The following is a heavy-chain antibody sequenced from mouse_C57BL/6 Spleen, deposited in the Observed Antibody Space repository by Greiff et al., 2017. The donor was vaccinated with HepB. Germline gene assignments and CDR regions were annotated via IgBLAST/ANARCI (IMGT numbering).Heavy chain of an antibody. D-gene: IGHD2-3*01. J-gene: IGHJ1*03. CDR3: ARDGYYPSTRWYFDV. V-gene: IGHV5-17*01. Sequence: EVKLMESGGGLVKPGGSLKLSCAASGFTFSDYGMHWVRQAPEKGLEWVAYISSGSSTIYYADTVKGRFTISRDYAKNTLFLQMTSLRSEDTAMYYCARDGYYPSTRWYFDVWGTGTTVTVSS. CDR2: ISSGSSTI. CDR1: GFTFSDYG.